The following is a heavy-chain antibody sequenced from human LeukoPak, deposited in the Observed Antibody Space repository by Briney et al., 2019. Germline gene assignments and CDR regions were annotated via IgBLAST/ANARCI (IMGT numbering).Heavy chain of an antibody. Sequence: GGSLILSCAASGFTFSTYWMTWVRQAPGKGLEWVANIRQDGSEKYYVDSVEGRFTISRDNAKKSLFLQMNSLRAEDTAVYYCARDFCSSTSCYVLGYWGQGTLVTVSS. CDR2: IRQDGSEK. J-gene: IGHJ4*02. CDR1: GFTFSTYW. V-gene: IGHV3-7*01. D-gene: IGHD2-2*01. CDR3: ARDFCSSTSCYVLGY.